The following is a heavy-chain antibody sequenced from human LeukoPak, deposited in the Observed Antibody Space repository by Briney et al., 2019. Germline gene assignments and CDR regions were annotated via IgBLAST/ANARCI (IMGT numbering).Heavy chain of an antibody. CDR1: EFTFSSYW. CDR3: ARDHKKMKLGTYAFDI. D-gene: IGHD7-27*01. CDR2: INQDGSEK. Sequence: PGGSLRLSCAASEFTFSSYWMNWVRQAPGKGLEWVANINQDGSEKYYVDSVKGRFTISRDNAKNSLYLQMNSLRAEDTAVYYCARDHKKMKLGTYAFDIWGQGTMVTVSS. V-gene: IGHV3-7*01. J-gene: IGHJ3*02.